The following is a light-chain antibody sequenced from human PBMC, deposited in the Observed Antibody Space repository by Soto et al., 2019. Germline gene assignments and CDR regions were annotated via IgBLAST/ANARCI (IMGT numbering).Light chain of an antibody. CDR3: VQQSNWLNN. CDR2: DAS. CDR1: QSVGSS. V-gene: IGKV3-11*01. J-gene: IGKJ2*01. Sequence: EIVLTQSPVTLYLSPGERATLSCRASQSVGSSLAWYQQKPGQATRLLIYDASNRATGIPARFSGSGSGTDCTLTISSLEPEDGEVYYCVQQSNWLNNLGQGTKLEIK.